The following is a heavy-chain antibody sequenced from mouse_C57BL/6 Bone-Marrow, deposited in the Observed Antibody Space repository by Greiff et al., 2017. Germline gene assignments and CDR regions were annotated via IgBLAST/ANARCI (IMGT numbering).Heavy chain of an antibody. CDR2: INPYNGGT. CDR1: GYTFTDYY. Sequence: EVQLQQSGPVLVKPGASVKMSCKASGYTFTDYYMNWVKQSHGKSLEWIGVINPYNGGTSYNQKFKGKATLPVDKSSSTAYLELNSLTSEDSAVYYCAGTTVVDTEYFDVWGTGTTVTVSS. J-gene: IGHJ1*03. CDR3: AGTTVVDTEYFDV. D-gene: IGHD1-1*01. V-gene: IGHV1-19*01.